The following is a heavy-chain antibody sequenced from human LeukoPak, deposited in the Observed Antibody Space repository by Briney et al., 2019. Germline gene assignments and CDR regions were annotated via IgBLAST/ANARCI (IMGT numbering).Heavy chain of an antibody. CDR3: AKDLYVVVTATFDY. Sequence: GGSLRLSCAASGFTFNTYGMSWLRQAPGKGLEWVSTITGSGTTKYYADSAKGRFTISRDNSKNTVYLQMNSLRAEDTAIYYCAKDLYVVVTATFDYWGQGTLVTVSS. V-gene: IGHV3-23*01. CDR2: ITGSGTTK. J-gene: IGHJ4*02. CDR1: GFTFNTYG. D-gene: IGHD2-21*02.